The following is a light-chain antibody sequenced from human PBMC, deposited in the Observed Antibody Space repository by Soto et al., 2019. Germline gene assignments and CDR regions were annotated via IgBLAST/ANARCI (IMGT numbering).Light chain of an antibody. CDR2: GAS. Sequence: EIVMTQSPATLSVSPGERATLSCRASQSVSSTLAWYQQKPDQAPRRLIYGASSRATGIPARFSGCGSGAEFTVSISSIKSEDFAVYSCQQYNNCPNRALTFGGGTKVEVK. J-gene: IGKJ4*01. V-gene: IGKV3-15*01. CDR1: QSVSST. CDR3: QQYNNCPNRALT.